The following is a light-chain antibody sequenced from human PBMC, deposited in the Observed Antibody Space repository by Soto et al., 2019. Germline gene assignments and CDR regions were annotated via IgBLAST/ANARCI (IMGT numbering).Light chain of an antibody. V-gene: IGLV4-69*01. CDR3: QTWGTGILV. CDR2: LNSDGSH. J-gene: IGLJ2*01. CDR1: SGHSSYA. Sequence: QPVLTQSPSASASLGASVKLTCTLSSGHSSYAIAWHQQQPEKGPRYFMKLNSDGSHSKGDGIPDRFSGSSSGAERYLTISSLQSEDEADYYCQTWGTGILVFGGGTKLTVL.